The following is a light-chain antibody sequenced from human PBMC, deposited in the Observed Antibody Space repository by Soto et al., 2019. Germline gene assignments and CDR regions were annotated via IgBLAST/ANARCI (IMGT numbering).Light chain of an antibody. J-gene: IGLJ3*02. Sequence: QSALTQPPSASGSPGQSVTISCTGTSSDVGGYNYVSWYQQHPGKAPKVMIYEVTKRPSGVPDRFSGSKSDNTASLTVSGLQADYEADYYCSSYAGSNSWVFGGGTKLTVL. CDR3: SSYAGSNSWV. CDR2: EVT. V-gene: IGLV2-8*01. CDR1: SSDVGGYNY.